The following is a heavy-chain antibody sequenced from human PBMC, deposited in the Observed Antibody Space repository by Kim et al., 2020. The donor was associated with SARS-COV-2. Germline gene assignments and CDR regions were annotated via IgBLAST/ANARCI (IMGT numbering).Heavy chain of an antibody. Sequence: GGSLRLSCAASGFTFSSYWMNWVRQAPGKGLEWVANINQDVSVIHYVDSVMGRFTISRDNAKNSLYLQMNSLRAEDSAVYYCARAVIYSCTWHCDYWGQGTLVPVPS. J-gene: IGHJ4*02. CDR2: INQDVSVI. V-gene: IGHV3-7*01. D-gene: IGHD6-13*01. CDR3: ARAVIYSCTWHCDY. CDR1: GFTFSSYW.